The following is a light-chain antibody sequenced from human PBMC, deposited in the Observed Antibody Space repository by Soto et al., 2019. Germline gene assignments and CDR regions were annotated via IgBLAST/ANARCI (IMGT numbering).Light chain of an antibody. CDR1: SSNIGAGYD. CDR2: GNS. CDR3: QSYDSSLSGYVV. V-gene: IGLV1-40*01. Sequence: QSVLTQPPSVSGAPGQRVTISCTGSSSNIGAGYDVHWYQQLPGTAPKLLIYGNSNRPSGVPDRFSGSKSGTSASLAITGLLAEDEADYYCQSYDSSLSGYVVFGGGTKLTV. J-gene: IGLJ2*01.